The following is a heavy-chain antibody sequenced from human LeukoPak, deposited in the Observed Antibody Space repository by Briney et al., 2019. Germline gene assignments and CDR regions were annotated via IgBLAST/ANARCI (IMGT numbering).Heavy chain of an antibody. J-gene: IGHJ3*02. CDR1: GFTFSSYE. CDR2: ISSSGSTI. D-gene: IGHD6-13*01. V-gene: IGHV3-48*03. Sequence: GGSLRLSCAASGFTFSSYEMNWVRQAPGKGLEWVSYISSSGSTIYYADSVKGRFTISRDSAKNSLYLQMNSLRAEDTAVYYCARVTAAGGRAFDIWGQGTMVTVSS. CDR3: ARVTAAGGRAFDI.